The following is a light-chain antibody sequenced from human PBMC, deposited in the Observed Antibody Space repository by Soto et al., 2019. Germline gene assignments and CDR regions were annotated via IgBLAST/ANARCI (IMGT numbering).Light chain of an antibody. Sequence: EIVMTQSPATLSVSPGERATLSCRASQSVNSNLAWYQQKPGQAPSLLIYGASTRATGIPARFSGSGSGTEFTLTISRLEPEDFAVYYCQQYGTSPTFGGGTKVDIK. CDR1: QSVNSN. CDR2: GAS. CDR3: QQYGTSPT. J-gene: IGKJ4*01. V-gene: IGKV3-15*01.